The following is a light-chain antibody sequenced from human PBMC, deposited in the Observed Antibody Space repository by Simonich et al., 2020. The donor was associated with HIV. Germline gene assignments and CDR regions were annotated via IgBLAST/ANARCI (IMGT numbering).Light chain of an antibody. V-gene: IGLV3-25*03. J-gene: IGLJ2*01. CDR1: NSGSK. CDR2: KDS. Sequence: SYVLTQSPSVSVAPGKTARIKCGGNNSGSKRVQLYQQKPGQAPVLGIYKDSERPSGITERFSVSSSGTTVTLTISGVQAEDEADYYCQSADSNNNYVVFGGGTKLTVL. CDR3: QSADSNNNYVV.